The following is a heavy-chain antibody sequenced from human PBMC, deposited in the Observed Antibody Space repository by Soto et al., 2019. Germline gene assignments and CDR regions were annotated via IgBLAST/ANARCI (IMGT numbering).Heavy chain of an antibody. CDR2: IQSGGPT. CDR1: GFTVSSKY. Sequence: EVHLVESGGGLVQPGGSLRLSCAASGFTVSSKYMSWVRQAPGKGLEWVSLIQSGGPTYYADSVKGRFTISRDTSENTLQLQMDSLRAEDTAVYYCARDDVLCEGGRCYGGPLDVWGKGTTVTVSS. J-gene: IGHJ6*04. V-gene: IGHV3-66*01. CDR3: ARDDVLCEGGRCYGGPLDV. D-gene: IGHD2-15*01.